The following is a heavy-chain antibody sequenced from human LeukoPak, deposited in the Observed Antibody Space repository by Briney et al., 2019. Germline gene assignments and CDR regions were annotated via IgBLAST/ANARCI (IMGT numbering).Heavy chain of an antibody. CDR2: ISYDGSNK. D-gene: IGHD4-17*01. Sequence: GGSLRLSCAASGFTVSSNYMSWVRQAPGKGLEWVAVISYDGSNKYYADSVKGRFTISRDNSKNTLYLQMNSLRAEDTAVYYCAKGHYGAYWGQGTLVTVSS. J-gene: IGHJ4*02. CDR3: AKGHYGAY. CDR1: GFTVSSNY. V-gene: IGHV3-30*18.